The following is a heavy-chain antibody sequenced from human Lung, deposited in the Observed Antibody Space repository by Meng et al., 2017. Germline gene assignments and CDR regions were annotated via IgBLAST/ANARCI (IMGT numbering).Heavy chain of an antibody. CDR1: GDSFSTQT. D-gene: IGHD1-14*01. J-gene: IGHJ4*02. CDR2: LIAVFDKT. V-gene: IGHV1-69*13. CDR3: ARGRRNEPLFDY. Sequence: QVQLVQSGAEVKKPGPSVKVACKTSGDSFSTQTFSWVRQAPGQGLEWMGGLIAVFDKTKAAPRFQDRVTFTADESTSTAYMELSSLTFDDTAVYFCARGRRNEPLFDYWGQGTLVTVSS.